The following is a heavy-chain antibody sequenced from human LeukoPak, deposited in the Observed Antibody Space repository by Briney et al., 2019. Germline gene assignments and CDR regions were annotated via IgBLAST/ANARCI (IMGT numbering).Heavy chain of an antibody. J-gene: IGHJ3*02. CDR1: GGTFSSYA. CDR2: IIPIFGTA. Sequence: SVKVSCKASGGTFSSYAISWVRQAPGQGLEWMGGIIPIFGTANYAQKFQGRVTITADESTSTAYMELSSLRSEDTAVYYCARVGKRWLAQDAFDIWGQGTMVTVSS. V-gene: IGHV1-69*13. CDR3: ARVGKRWLAQDAFDI. D-gene: IGHD6-19*01.